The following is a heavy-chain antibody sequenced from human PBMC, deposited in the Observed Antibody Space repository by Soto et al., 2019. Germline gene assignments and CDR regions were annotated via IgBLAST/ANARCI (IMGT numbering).Heavy chain of an antibody. CDR3: ATCYCRSTNCPYYFDY. J-gene: IGHJ4*02. CDR1: GGSINSGGYY. D-gene: IGHD2-2*01. V-gene: IGHV4-31*03. CDR2: IDYSGYT. Sequence: VQLQESGPGLVKPSQTLSLTCTVSGGSINSGGYYWIWIRQHPGKGLEWIGHIDYSGYTSYNPSLKRRLTVSVDTSKTQFPLRLTPVTAADAALYYCATCYCRSTNCPYYFDYWGQGTLVTVSS.